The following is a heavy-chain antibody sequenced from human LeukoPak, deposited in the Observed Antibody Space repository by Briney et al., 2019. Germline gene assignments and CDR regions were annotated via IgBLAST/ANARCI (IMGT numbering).Heavy chain of an antibody. Sequence: PSETLSLTCTVSVGSISSYYWSWIRQPPGKGLEWIGYICYSGSTNYNPSLKSRVTISIDTSKSQFSLKLSSVTAADTAMYYCASHYGSGFDYWGQGTLVTVSS. CDR1: VGSISSYY. J-gene: IGHJ4*02. CDR3: ASHYGSGFDY. D-gene: IGHD3-10*01. CDR2: ICYSGST. V-gene: IGHV4-59*01.